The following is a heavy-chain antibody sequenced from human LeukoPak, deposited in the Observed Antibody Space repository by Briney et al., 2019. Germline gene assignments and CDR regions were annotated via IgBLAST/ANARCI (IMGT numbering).Heavy chain of an antibody. CDR3: ARGGEMATGAFDI. CDR1: GGTFSSYA. J-gene: IGHJ3*02. CDR2: IIPILGIA. V-gene: IGHV1-69*04. D-gene: IGHD5-24*01. Sequence: SVKVSCKASGGTFSSYAISWVRQAPGQGLEWMGRIIPILGIANYAQKFQGRVTITADKSTSTAYMELSSLRSDDTAVYYCARGGEMATGAFDIWGQGTMVTVSS.